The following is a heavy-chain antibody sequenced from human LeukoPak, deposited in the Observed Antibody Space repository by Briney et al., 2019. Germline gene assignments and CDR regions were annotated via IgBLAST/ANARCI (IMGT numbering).Heavy chain of an antibody. V-gene: IGHV4-34*01. Sequence: SETLSLTCAVYGGSFSGYYWSWIRQPPGKGLEWIGEINHSGSTNYNPSLKSRVTISVDTSENQFSLKLSSVTAADTAVYYCARALNWFDPWGQGTLVTVSS. CDR1: GGSFSGYY. J-gene: IGHJ5*02. CDR3: ARALNWFDP. CDR2: INHSGST.